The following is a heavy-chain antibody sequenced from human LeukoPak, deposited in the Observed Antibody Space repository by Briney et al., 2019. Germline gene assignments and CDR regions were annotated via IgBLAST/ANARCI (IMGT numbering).Heavy chain of an antibody. CDR3: ARHVPFESGNKRGFES. J-gene: IGHJ4*02. V-gene: IGHV4-39*01. Sequence: SETLSLTCTVSGDSISSGSYCWGWLRQPPGKGLEWIASISHSGSTYYNPPLKSRVTISVDTSKNHFSLMVNSMSAADTAVYYCARHVPFESGNKRGFESWGQGTLVTVSS. CDR2: ISHSGST. CDR1: GDSISSGSYC. D-gene: IGHD2/OR15-2a*01.